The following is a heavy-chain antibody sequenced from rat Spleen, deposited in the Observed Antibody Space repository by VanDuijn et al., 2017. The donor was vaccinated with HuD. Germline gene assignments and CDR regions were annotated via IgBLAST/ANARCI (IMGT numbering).Heavy chain of an antibody. CDR2: ISYDGGGT. J-gene: IGHJ3*01. CDR3: SIDRRYASNWFAY. D-gene: IGHD1-11*01. CDR1: GFTFSDYF. Sequence: EVQLVESGGGLVQPGGSLKLSCAASGFTFSDYFMAWVRQAPTKGLEWVASISYDGGGTYYRDSVKGRFTISRDNAKSSLYLQMDSLRSEDTATYYCSIDRRYASNWFAYWGQGTLVTVSS. V-gene: IGHV5-20*01.